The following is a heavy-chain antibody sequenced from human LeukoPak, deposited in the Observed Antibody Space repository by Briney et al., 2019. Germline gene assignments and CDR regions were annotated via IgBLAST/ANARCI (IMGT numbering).Heavy chain of an antibody. CDR3: AKGMSSWYYDY. Sequence: GGSLRLSCAASGFTFSNYAMSWVRQAPGKGLEWVSGTIGSGGSTDYADTVKGRFTISRDNSKNTLYLQMNSLRAEDTAIYHCAKGMSSWYYDYWGQGTLVTVSS. CDR2: TIGSGGST. D-gene: IGHD6-13*01. CDR1: GFTFSNYA. J-gene: IGHJ4*02. V-gene: IGHV3-23*01.